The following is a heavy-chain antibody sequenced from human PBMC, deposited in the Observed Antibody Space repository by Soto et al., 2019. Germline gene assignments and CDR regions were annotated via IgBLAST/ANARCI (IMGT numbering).Heavy chain of an antibody. D-gene: IGHD3-16*01. CDR2: IVNSGVRT. J-gene: IGHJ5*02. V-gene: IGHV3-23*01. CDR1: GFGFRKEA. Sequence: GGSLRLGCSSSGFGFRKEAMSCCLQAPGKGLYWVSTIVNSGVRTYYADSVKVRFTISGDSSKNTLYLQMNSLRAEDTAVYYCARLKSRVDWFDTWGQAPLVTV. CDR3: ARLKSRVDWFDT.